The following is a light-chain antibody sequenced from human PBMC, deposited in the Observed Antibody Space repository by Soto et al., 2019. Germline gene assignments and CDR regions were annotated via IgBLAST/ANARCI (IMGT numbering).Light chain of an antibody. CDR1: QSVSSY. CDR3: QQYNNWPFS. CDR2: GAS. Sequence: EIVLTQSPATLSFSPGERATLSCRASQSVSSYLAWYQQKPGQAPRLLIYGASTRATDVPARFSGSGSETDFTLTISGLQSEDSAVYFCQQYNNWPFSFGQGTRLEIK. V-gene: IGKV3-15*01. J-gene: IGKJ5*01.